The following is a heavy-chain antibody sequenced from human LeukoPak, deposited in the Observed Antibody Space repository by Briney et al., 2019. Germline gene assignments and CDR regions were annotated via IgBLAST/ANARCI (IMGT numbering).Heavy chain of an antibody. D-gene: IGHD1-26*01. CDR3: AKERATRSFDP. V-gene: IGHV3-23*01. Sequence: GGSLRLSCAASGFTFSDHFMNWVRQAPGKGLEWVSAISGSGGSTYYADSVKGRFTISRDNSKNTLYLQMNSLRAEDTAVYYCAKERATRSFDPWGQGTLVTVSS. CDR2: ISGSGGST. J-gene: IGHJ5*02. CDR1: GFTFSDHF.